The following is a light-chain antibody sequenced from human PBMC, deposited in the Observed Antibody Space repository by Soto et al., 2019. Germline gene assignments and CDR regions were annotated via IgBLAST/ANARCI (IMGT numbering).Light chain of an antibody. CDR3: SSYAGSNNFVL. Sequence: QSVLTQPPSASGSPGQSVTISCTGTSSDVGAYNYVSWYQQHPGKAPKLMIYEVNKRPSGVPDRFSGSKSGNTASLTVSGLQAEDEADYYCSSYAGSNNFVLFGGGTKVTVL. CDR2: EVN. V-gene: IGLV2-8*01. CDR1: SSDVGAYNY. J-gene: IGLJ2*01.